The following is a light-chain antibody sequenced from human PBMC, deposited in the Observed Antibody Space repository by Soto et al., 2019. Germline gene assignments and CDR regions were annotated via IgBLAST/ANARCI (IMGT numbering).Light chain of an antibody. Sequence: EIVLTQSPGTLSLSPGERATLSCRASQSVSSDLAWYQQKPGQAPRLLFYGAYHRATGIPARFSGSGSGTEFTLTISSLQSEDFAVYYCQQYNNWPPLTFGGGTKVDIK. J-gene: IGKJ4*01. CDR2: GAY. CDR3: QQYNNWPPLT. V-gene: IGKV3-15*01. CDR1: QSVSSD.